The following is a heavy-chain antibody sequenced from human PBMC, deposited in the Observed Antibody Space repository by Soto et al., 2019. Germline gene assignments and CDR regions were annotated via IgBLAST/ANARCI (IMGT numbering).Heavy chain of an antibody. CDR2: IQPKGDRGTA. Sequence: EVQLVASGGGLVKPGESLRLSCAGSGLALSNARMTWVRQSPGKGLEWVGRIQPKGDRGTADYPAAVRGRFTISRDDSKNTLYLQLNSLRTEDTAVYYCTTDYGWAFGIWGQGTMVTVSS. CDR1: GLALSNAR. D-gene: IGHD4-17*01. CDR3: TTDYGWAFGI. V-gene: IGHV3-15*01. J-gene: IGHJ3*02.